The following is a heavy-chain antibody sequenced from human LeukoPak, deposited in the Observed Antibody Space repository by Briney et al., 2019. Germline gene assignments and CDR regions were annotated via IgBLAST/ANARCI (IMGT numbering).Heavy chain of an antibody. V-gene: IGHV3-23*01. J-gene: IGHJ4*02. CDR2: ISGSGDNT. CDR1: GFNFSNYA. D-gene: IGHD4-17*01. CDR3: AKGRGTAVTSAANY. Sequence: GGSLRLSCAASGFNFSNYAMTWVRQAPGKGLEWVSSISGSGDNTYYADSVKDRFSISRDNSKTTVSLQMNSLRAEDTAVYYCAKGRGTAVTSAANYWGQGTLVIVSS.